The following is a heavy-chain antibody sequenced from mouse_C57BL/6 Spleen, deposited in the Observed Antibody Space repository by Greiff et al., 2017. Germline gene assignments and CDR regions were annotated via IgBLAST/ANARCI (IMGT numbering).Heavy chain of an antibody. V-gene: IGHV1-82*01. D-gene: IGHD1-1*01. CDR3: ARRYYGTLDY. Sequence: QVQPQQSGPELVKPGASVKISCKASGYAFSSSWMNWVKQRPGKGLEWIGRIYPGDGDTNYNGKFKGKATLTADKSSSTAYMQLSSLTSEDSAVYFCARRYYGTLDYWGQGTTLTVSS. J-gene: IGHJ2*01. CDR2: IYPGDGDT. CDR1: GYAFSSSW.